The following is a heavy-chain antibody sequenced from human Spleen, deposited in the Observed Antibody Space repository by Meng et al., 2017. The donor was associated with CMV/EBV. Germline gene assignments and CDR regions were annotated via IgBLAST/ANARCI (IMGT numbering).Heavy chain of an antibody. CDR3: ARVFEFRETAPGKSYGLDV. J-gene: IGHJ6*02. CDR2: INPHSGGT. D-gene: IGHD6-13*01. V-gene: IGHV1-2*02. Sequence: ASVKVSCKASGYTFTGYYMHWVRQAPGQGLEWMGWINPHSGGTNYAQKFQGRVTMTRDTSITTAFLEVRRLRSDDTAVYFCARVFEFRETAPGKSYGLDVWGQGTTVTVSS. CDR1: GYTFTGYY.